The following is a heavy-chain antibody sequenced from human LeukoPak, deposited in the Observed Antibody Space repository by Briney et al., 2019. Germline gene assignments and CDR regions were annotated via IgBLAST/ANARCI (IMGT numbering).Heavy chain of an antibody. D-gene: IGHD2-2*01. CDR1: GFTFSSYE. V-gene: IGHV3-48*03. J-gene: IGHJ5*02. CDR3: AREGSSSCYDSCNWFDP. CDR2: ISGSGTTI. Sequence: GGSLRLSCAASGFTFSSYEMSWVRQAPGKRLEWISHISGSGTTIYYGDSVKGRFTISRDNAKNSLYLQMNSLRAEDTAIYYCAREGSSSCYDSCNWFDPWGQGTLVTVSS.